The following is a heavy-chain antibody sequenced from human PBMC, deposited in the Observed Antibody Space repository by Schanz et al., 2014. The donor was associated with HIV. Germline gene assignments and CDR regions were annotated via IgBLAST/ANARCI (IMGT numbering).Heavy chain of an antibody. D-gene: IGHD1-1*01. CDR3: AKGDWTHKLTSGVDV. V-gene: IGHV3-30*18. CDR2: TWYDGSNK. CDR1: GFTFRSYG. Sequence: VQLLESGGGVVQPGRSLRLSCAASGFTFRSYGMHWVRQAPGKGLEWVAVTWYDGSNKYYADSVKGRFTISRDNSKNTLHLQMSSLRTEDSAVYFCAKGDWTHKLTSGVDVWGQGTTVIVS. J-gene: IGHJ6*02.